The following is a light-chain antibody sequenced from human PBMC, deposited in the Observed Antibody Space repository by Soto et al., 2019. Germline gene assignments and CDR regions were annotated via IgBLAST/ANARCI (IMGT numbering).Light chain of an antibody. CDR3: QTYDSSLSGSYV. J-gene: IGLJ1*01. V-gene: IGLV1-40*01. Sequence: QSVLTQPPSVSGAPGQRITISCTGSSSNIGTGYDVHWYQQLPGTAPKLLIYGNSNRPSGVPDRFSGSKSDTSASLAITGLQADDEAEYYCQTYDSSLSGSYVFGTGTKVTVL. CDR2: GNS. CDR1: SSNIGTGYD.